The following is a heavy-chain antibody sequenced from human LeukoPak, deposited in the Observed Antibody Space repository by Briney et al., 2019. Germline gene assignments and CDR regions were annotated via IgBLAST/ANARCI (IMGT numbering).Heavy chain of an antibody. J-gene: IGHJ4*02. CDR3: LRDLNWSLDQ. Sequence: GGSLRLSCAASGFTFSNYMMHWVRQAPGKGLVWVSRIKSDGITITYADSVKGRFTISRDNAKNTLHLQMNSLRAEDTAVYYCLRDLNWSLDQWGQGTLVTVSS. CDR2: IKSDGITI. V-gene: IGHV3-74*01. CDR1: GFTFSNYM. D-gene: IGHD1-20*01.